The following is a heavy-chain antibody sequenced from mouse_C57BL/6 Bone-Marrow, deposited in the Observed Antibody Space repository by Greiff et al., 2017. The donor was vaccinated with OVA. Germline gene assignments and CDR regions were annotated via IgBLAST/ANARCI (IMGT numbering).Heavy chain of an antibody. CDR2: ISNGGGST. J-gene: IGHJ3*01. Sequence: EVQLVESGGGLVQPGGSLKLSCAASGFTFSDYYMYWVRQTPEKRLEWVAYISNGGGSTYYPDTVKGRFTISRDNAKNTLYLQMSRLKSEDTAMYYCAWGFAYWGQGTLVTVSA. V-gene: IGHV5-12*01. CDR3: AWGFAY. CDR1: GFTFSDYY.